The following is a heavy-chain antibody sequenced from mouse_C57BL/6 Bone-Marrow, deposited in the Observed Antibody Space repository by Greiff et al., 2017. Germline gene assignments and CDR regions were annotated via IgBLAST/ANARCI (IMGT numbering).Heavy chain of an antibody. V-gene: IGHV1-69*01. CDR2: IDPSDSYT. J-gene: IGHJ4*01. Sequence: QVQLQQPGAELVMPGASVKLSCKASGYTFTSYWMHWVKQRPGQGLEWIGEIDPSDSYTNYNQKFKGKSTLTVDKSSSTAYMQRSSLTSEDSAVYYCARAPYYDYDDAMDYWGQGTSVTVSS. CDR1: GYTFTSYW. D-gene: IGHD2-4*01. CDR3: ARAPYYDYDDAMDY.